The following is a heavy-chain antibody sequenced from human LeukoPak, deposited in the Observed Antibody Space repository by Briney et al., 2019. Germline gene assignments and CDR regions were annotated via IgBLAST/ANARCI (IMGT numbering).Heavy chain of an antibody. D-gene: IGHD2-15*01. J-gene: IGHJ4*02. Sequence: ASVEVSCKASGYTFTSYDINWVRQAPGQGLEWMGWISAYNGNANYAQKLQGRVTMTTDTSTSTAYMELRSLRSDDTAVYYCARIRGRPYRFDYWGQGTLVTVSS. CDR1: GYTFTSYD. CDR2: ISAYNGNA. V-gene: IGHV1-18*01. CDR3: ARIRGRPYRFDY.